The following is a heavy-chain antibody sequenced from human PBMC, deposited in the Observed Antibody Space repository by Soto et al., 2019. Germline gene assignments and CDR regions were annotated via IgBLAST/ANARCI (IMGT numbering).Heavy chain of an antibody. V-gene: IGHV4-4*02. CDR3: ARDQLSSGLYVWFDP. D-gene: IGHD6-25*01. CDR2: IYHSGST. CDR1: GGSISSSNW. J-gene: IGHJ5*02. Sequence: PSETLSLTCAVSGGSISSSNWWSWVRQPPGKGLEWIGEIYHSGSTNYNPSLKSRVTISVDKSKNQFSLILSSVTAADTAVYYCARDQLSSGLYVWFDPWGQGTLVTVSS.